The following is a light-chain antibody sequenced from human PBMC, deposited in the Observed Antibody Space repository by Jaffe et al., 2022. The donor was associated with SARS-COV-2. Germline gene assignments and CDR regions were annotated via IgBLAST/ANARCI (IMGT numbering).Light chain of an antibody. J-gene: IGKJ1*01. CDR2: KAS. V-gene: IGKV1-5*03. CDR1: QSISSW. CDR3: QQYNGHPWT. Sequence: DIQMTQFPSTLSASVGDRVTITCRASQSISSWLAWYQQKPGQAPKLLIYKASILESGVPSRISGSASGTEFTLTISSLQPGDFATYYCQQYNGHPWTFGQGTKVEIK.